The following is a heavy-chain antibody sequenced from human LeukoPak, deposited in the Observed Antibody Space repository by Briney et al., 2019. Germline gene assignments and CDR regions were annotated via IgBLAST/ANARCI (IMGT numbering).Heavy chain of an antibody. V-gene: IGHV4-34*01. J-gene: IGHJ4*02. CDR3: ARGNILTGYCFDF. CDR1: GGSFTGYY. CDR2: IHYTGAT. Sequence: SETLSLTCAVYGGSFTGYYWNWIRQTPGRGLEWVGEIHYTGATSYNPSLKSRATISTDTSKNQFSLRLSSVTAADTAVYYCARGNILTGYCFDFWGQGALVTVSS. D-gene: IGHD3-9*01.